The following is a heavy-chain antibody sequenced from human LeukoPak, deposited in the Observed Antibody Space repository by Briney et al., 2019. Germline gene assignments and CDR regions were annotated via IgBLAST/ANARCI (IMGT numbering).Heavy chain of an antibody. Sequence: GGSLRLSCAASGFTFSSYGMHWVRQAPGKGLEWVAVISYDGSNKYYADSVKGRFTISRDNSKNTLYLQMNSLRAEDTAVYYCAKAGRIVVMVAAINYWGQGTLVTVSS. V-gene: IGHV3-30*18. CDR1: GFTFSSYG. J-gene: IGHJ4*02. CDR2: ISYDGSNK. D-gene: IGHD2-15*01. CDR3: AKAGRIVVMVAAINY.